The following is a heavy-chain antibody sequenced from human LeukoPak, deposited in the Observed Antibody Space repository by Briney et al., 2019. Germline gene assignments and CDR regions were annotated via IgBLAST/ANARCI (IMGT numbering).Heavy chain of an antibody. CDR1: GGTFSSYA. V-gene: IGHV1-69*13. J-gene: IGHJ6*03. Sequence: ASVKVSCKASGGTFSSYAISWVRQAPGQGLEWMGGIIPIFGTANYAQKFQGRVTITADESTSTAYMELSSLRSEDTAVYYCARAVTMRDYYYYYYMDVWGKGTTVTVSS. D-gene: IGHD4-11*01. CDR2: IIPIFGTA. CDR3: ARAVTMRDYYYYYYMDV.